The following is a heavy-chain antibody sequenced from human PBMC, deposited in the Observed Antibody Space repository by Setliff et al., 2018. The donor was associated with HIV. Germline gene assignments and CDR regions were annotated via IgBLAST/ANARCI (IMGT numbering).Heavy chain of an antibody. CDR1: GGSISSSSYH. CDR2: VYYSGST. CDR3: ARGGGPDTNFDS. Sequence: SETLSLTCSVSGGSISSSSYHWGWIRQPPGKGLEWIGGVYYSGSTHYKSSLKSRVTISVDTSKNQFSLRLSSVTAADTAVYYCARGGGPDTNFDSWGRGTLVTVSS. J-gene: IGHJ4*02. V-gene: IGHV4-39*07.